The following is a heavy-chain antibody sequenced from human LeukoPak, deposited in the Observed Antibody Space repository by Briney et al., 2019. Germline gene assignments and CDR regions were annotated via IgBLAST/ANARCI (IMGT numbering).Heavy chain of an antibody. CDR1: GLSFSSYA. Sequence: PGGSLRLSCAASGLSFSSYAMHWVRQAPGKGLEWVAVISYDGTEKYYGDSVKGRFTISRDNSKNTLYLQMNSLRAEDTALYYCARDGHGVPLDYWGQGTLVTASP. J-gene: IGHJ4*02. CDR3: ARDGHGVPLDY. D-gene: IGHD4-17*01. V-gene: IGHV3-30-3*01. CDR2: ISYDGTEK.